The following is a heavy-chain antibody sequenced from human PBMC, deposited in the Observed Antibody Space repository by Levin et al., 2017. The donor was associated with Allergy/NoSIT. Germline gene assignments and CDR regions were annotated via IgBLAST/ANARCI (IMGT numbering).Heavy chain of an antibody. CDR3: ANDPRIAVAGTDFDY. CDR2: ISGSGGST. D-gene: IGHD6-19*01. V-gene: IGHV3-23*01. J-gene: IGHJ4*02. Sequence: GESLKISCAASGFTFSSYAMSWVRQAPGKGLEWVSAISGSGGSTYYADSVKGRFTISRDNSKNTLYLQMNSLRAEDTAVYYCANDPRIAVAGTDFDYWGQGTLVTVSS. CDR1: GFTFSSYA.